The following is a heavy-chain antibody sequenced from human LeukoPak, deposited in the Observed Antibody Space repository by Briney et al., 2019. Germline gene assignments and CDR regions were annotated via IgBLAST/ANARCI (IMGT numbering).Heavy chain of an antibody. Sequence: KTSQTLSLTCTVSGGSISSGDYYWSWIRQPPGKGLEWIGYIYYSGSTYYNPSLKSRVTISVDTSKNQFSLKLSSVTAADTAVYYCARDLFDYYDSSGYSGDAFDIWGQGTMVTVSS. V-gene: IGHV4-30-4*01. D-gene: IGHD3-22*01. CDR2: IYYSGST. CDR3: ARDLFDYYDSSGYSGDAFDI. CDR1: GGSISSGDYY. J-gene: IGHJ3*02.